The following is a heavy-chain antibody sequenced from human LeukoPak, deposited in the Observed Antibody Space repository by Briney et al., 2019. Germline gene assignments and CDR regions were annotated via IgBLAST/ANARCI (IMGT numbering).Heavy chain of an antibody. D-gene: IGHD4/OR15-4a*01. Sequence: GGSLRLSCVASGFTFDDYGMSWARQAPGKGLERVSGINWNGGTTGYADSVKGRFTISRDNAKHSLYLQMDSLRVEDTAFYYCARHFYGGVNYFYFYMDVWGKGTTVTVS. J-gene: IGHJ6*03. CDR1: GFTFDDYG. V-gene: IGHV3-20*04. CDR2: INWNGGTT. CDR3: ARHFYGGVNYFYFYMDV.